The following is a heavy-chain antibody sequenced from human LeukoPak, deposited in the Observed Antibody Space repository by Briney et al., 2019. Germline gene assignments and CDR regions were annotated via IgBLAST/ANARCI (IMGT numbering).Heavy chain of an antibody. D-gene: IGHD2/OR15-2a*01. CDR2: INGRGDNT. CDR1: GFTFSSYA. Sequence: QAGGSLRLSCAASGFTFSSYAMNWVRQAPGKGLEWVSAINGRGDNTYYADSVKGRFTISRDNSKSTLFLQTNSLRAEDTAIYYCAKDRVSPGFNLFDPWGQGTLVTVSS. CDR3: AKDRVSPGFNLFDP. J-gene: IGHJ5*02. V-gene: IGHV3-23*01.